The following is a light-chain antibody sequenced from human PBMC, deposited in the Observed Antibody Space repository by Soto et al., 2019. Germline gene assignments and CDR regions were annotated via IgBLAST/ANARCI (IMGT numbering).Light chain of an antibody. J-gene: IGLJ1*01. CDR1: SSDVGGYNY. V-gene: IGLV2-14*01. Sequence: LTQPASVSASPGQSITISCTGTSSDVGGYNYVSWYQHLPGKAPKLMIYEVTNRPSGVSTRFSGSKSGNTASLTISGLQAEDEADYYCLSFTSTSTFIFGTGTKVTVL. CDR2: EVT. CDR3: LSFTSTSTFI.